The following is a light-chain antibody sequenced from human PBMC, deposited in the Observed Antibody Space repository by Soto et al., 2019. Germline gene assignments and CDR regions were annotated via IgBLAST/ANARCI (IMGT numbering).Light chain of an antibody. Sequence: EFFLTQSPGTLSLSQGERATLSWRASQTVRNNYLAWYQQKPGRAPRLLIYDASSRATGIPDRFSGGGSGTDFTLTTSRLEPEDFAVYYCQQFSSYPLTFGGGTKVDIK. J-gene: IGKJ4*01. CDR2: DAS. V-gene: IGKV3-20*01. CDR3: QQFSSYPLT. CDR1: QTVRNNY.